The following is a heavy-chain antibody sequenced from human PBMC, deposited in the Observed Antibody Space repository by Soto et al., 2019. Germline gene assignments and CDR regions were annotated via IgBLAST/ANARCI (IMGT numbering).Heavy chain of an antibody. CDR2: MNPNSGNT. V-gene: IGHV1-8*01. Sequence: ASVKVSCKASGYTFTSYDINWVRQDTGQGLEWMGWMNPNSGNTGYAQKFQGRVTMTRNTSISTAYMELSSLRSEDTAVYYCARYQLQPSYYYGMDVWGQGTTVPVSS. CDR1: GYTFTSYD. J-gene: IGHJ6*02. D-gene: IGHD2-2*01. CDR3: ARYQLQPSYYYGMDV.